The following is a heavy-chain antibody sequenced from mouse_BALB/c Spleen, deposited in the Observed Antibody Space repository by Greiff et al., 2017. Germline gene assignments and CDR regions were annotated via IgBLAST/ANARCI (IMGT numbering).Heavy chain of an antibody. J-gene: IGHJ4*01. D-gene: IGHD1-1*01. CDR3: AREGDYYGSSYNAMDY. CDR1: GFTFSSFG. V-gene: IGHV5-17*02. CDR2: ISSGSSTI. Sequence: EVQLVESGGGLVQPGGSRKLSCAASGFTFSSFGMHWVRQAPEKGLEWVAYISSGSSTIYYADTVKGRFTISRDNPKNTLFLQMTSLRSEDTAMYYCAREGDYYGSSYNAMDYWGQGTSVTVSS.